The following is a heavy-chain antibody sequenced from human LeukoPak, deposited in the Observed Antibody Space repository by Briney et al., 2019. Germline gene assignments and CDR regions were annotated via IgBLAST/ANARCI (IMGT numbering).Heavy chain of an antibody. CDR2: IKSKTDGGTT. D-gene: IGHD1-14*01. J-gene: IGHJ1*01. CDR3: TTIARRALYFQH. Sequence: GGSLRLSCAASGFTFSNAWMSWVRQAPGKGLEWFGRIKSKTDGGTTDYAAPVKGRFTISRDDSKNTLYLQMNSLKTEDTAVYYCTTIARRALYFQHWGQGTLVTVSS. CDR1: GFTFSNAW. V-gene: IGHV3-15*01.